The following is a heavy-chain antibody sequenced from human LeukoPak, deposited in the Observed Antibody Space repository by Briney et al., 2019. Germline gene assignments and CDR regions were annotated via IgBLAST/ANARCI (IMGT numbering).Heavy chain of an antibody. Sequence: SETLSLTCTVSGGSISSYYWSWIRQPPGKGLEWIGYIYCSGSTNYNPSLKSRVTISVDTSKNQFSLKLRSLTAADTAVYYCARHVGYGNNWFDPWGQGTLVTVSS. V-gene: IGHV4-59*08. J-gene: IGHJ5*02. CDR1: GGSISSYY. CDR3: ARHVGYGNNWFDP. D-gene: IGHD5-18*01. CDR2: IYCSGST.